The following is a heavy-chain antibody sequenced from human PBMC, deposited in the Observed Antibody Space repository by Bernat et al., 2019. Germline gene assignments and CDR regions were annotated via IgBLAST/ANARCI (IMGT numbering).Heavy chain of an antibody. CDR1: GGSISSSSYY. J-gene: IGHJ4*02. CDR3: ADGYSSSWSPFDY. Sequence: QLQLQESGPGLVKPSETLSLTCTVSGGSISSSSYYWGWIRKPPGKGLEWIGSIYYSGSTYYNPSLKSRVTISVDTSKNQFSLMLSSVTAADTAVYYCADGYSSSWSPFDYWGQGTLVTVSS. CDR2: IYYSGST. D-gene: IGHD6-13*01. V-gene: IGHV4-39*01.